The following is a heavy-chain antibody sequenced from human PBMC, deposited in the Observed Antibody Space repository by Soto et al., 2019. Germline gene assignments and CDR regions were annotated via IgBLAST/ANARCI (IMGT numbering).Heavy chain of an antibody. CDR3: ARAGELGYCSSTSCRRFDP. Sequence: SETLSLTCAVSGGSISSSNWWSWVRQPPGKGLEWIGEIYHSGSTNYNPSLKSRVTISVDKSKNQFSLKLSSVTAADTAVYYCARAGELGYCSSTSCRRFDPWGQGTLVTVSS. CDR1: GGSISSSNW. CDR2: IYHSGST. D-gene: IGHD2-2*01. V-gene: IGHV4-4*02. J-gene: IGHJ5*02.